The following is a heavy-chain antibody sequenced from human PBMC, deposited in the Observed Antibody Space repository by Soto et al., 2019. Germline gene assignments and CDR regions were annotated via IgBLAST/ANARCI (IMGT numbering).Heavy chain of an antibody. V-gene: IGHV4-39*01. J-gene: IGHJ5*01. CDR2: VFYTGSA. CDR3: AKTPSGWYDS. D-gene: IGHD1-26*01. CDR1: GGSIRGSDDY. Sequence: SETLSLTCTVSGGSIRGSDDYWAWICQSPGKGLEYIGSVFYTGSAYYNPSLKSRVTIVADTSTNRFFLNLKSVTATDTAVYYCAKTPSGWYDSWGQGTLVTVSS.